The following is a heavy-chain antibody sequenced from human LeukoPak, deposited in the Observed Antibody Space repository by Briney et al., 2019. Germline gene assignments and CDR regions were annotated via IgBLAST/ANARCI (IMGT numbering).Heavy chain of an antibody. Sequence: LRLSCAASGFTFSSYAMSWIRQPPGKGLEWIGYIYYSGSTYYNPSLKSRVTISVDTSKNQFTLKLSSVTAADTAVYYCARDREAGDGYKTFDYWGQGTLVTVSS. J-gene: IGHJ4*02. V-gene: IGHV4-30-4*08. CDR2: IYYSGST. D-gene: IGHD5-24*01. CDR1: GFTFSSYA. CDR3: ARDREAGDGYKTFDY.